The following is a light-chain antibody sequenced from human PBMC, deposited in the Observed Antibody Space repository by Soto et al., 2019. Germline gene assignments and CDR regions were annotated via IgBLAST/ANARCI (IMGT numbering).Light chain of an antibody. V-gene: IGKV3-15*01. J-gene: IGKJ5*01. CDR2: GAS. CDR1: QSVRSH. CDR3: QQCYTTPIT. Sequence: IVNAQSPPTLSESSGERATLSCRASQSVRSHLAWYQQKPGQAPRLLIYGASTRATGIPGRFTGSGSGTDFTLTISSLQTEDFATYFCQQCYTTPITFGQGTRLEI.